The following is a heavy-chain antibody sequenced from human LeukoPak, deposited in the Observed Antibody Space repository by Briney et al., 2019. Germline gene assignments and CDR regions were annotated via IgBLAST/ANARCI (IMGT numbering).Heavy chain of an antibody. J-gene: IGHJ1*01. CDR1: GDSVSSGY. D-gene: IGHD2-15*01. CDR3: AGRGHRYSRD. V-gene: IGHV4-4*09. Sequence: TSETLSLTCTVSGDSVSSGYWNWIRQPPGKGLEWIGYIYDSGITDFSPSLKSRLTISVDTSNNQFSLGLSSVTAADTAVYYCAGRGHRYSRDWGQGILVTVSS. CDR2: IYDSGIT.